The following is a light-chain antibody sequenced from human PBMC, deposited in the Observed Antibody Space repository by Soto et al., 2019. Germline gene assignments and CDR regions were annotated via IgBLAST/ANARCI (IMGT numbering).Light chain of an antibody. J-gene: IGKJ4*01. Sequence: DIVMTQSPLSLPVTPGEPASISCRSSQILLHRSGYNYLTWYLQKPGQSPQLLIYLGSSRASGVPDRFSGSGSGTDFTLKISRVEAADVGVYYCMQALQTPLTFGGGTKVEIK. CDR3: MQALQTPLT. CDR2: LGS. CDR1: QILLHRSGYNY. V-gene: IGKV2-28*01.